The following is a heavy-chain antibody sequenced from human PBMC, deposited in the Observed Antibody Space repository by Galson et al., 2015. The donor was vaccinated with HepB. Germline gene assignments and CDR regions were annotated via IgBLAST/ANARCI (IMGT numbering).Heavy chain of an antibody. J-gene: IGHJ4*02. CDR2: IWYDGSNK. Sequence: SLRLSCAASGFTFSSYGMHWVRQAPGKGLEWVAVIWYDGSNKYYADSVKGRFTISRDNSKNTLYLQMNSLRAEDTAVYYCARGYYDFWSGYPPTPVDYWGQGTLVTVSS. V-gene: IGHV3-33*01. CDR3: ARGYYDFWSGYPPTPVDY. D-gene: IGHD3-3*01. CDR1: GFTFSSYG.